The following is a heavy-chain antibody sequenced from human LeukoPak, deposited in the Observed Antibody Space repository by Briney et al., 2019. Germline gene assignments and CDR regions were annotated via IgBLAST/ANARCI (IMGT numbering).Heavy chain of an antibody. V-gene: IGHV3-30*04. CDR3: ARGTDFDY. Sequence: GGSLRLSCAASGFTFSSYAMHWVRQAPGKGLEWVAVISYDGSNKYYADSVKGRFTISRDNSKNTLYLQMNSLRAEDTAVYYCARGTDFDYWGQGTLVTVSS. J-gene: IGHJ4*02. CDR2: ISYDGSNK. D-gene: IGHD3/OR15-3a*01. CDR1: GFTFSSYA.